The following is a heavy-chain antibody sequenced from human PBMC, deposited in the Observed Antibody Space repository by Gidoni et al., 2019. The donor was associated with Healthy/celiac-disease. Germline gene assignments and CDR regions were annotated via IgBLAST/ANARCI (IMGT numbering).Heavy chain of an antibody. D-gene: IGHD1-26*01. J-gene: IGHJ4*02. V-gene: IGHV3-30*18. CDR3: AKDSAIWGELPSYFDY. CDR2: ISYDGSNK. Sequence: QVQLVASGGGVVQPGRSLRLSCAASGFTFSSYGMHWVRQAPGKGLEWVAVISYDGSNKYYADSVKGRFTISRDNSKNTLYLQMNSLRAEDTAVYYCAKDSAIWGELPSYFDYWGQGTLVTVSS. CDR1: GFTFSSYG.